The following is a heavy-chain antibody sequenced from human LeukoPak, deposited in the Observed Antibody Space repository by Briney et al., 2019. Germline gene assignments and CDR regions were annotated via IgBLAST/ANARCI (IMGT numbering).Heavy chain of an antibody. CDR3: ARELDLLDIVVVPAAMRLDY. Sequence: GRSLGLSCAASVFTFSISGMHRGRQAPGKGLEWGAVIWYEGSNKYYADSVRGRFTISRDISKNTLYPHMNSLRAEDMAVHYCARELDLLDIVVVPAAMRLDYWGQGTLVTVSS. V-gene: IGHV3-33*01. CDR1: VFTFSISG. D-gene: IGHD2-2*03. J-gene: IGHJ4*02. CDR2: IWYEGSNK.